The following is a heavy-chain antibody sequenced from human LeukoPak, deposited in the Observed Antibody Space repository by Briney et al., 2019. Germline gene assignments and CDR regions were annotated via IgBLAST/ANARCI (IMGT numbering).Heavy chain of an antibody. V-gene: IGHV3-21*01. D-gene: IGHD6-13*01. CDR3: ARAARQLDTDY. Sequence: GGSLRLSCAASGFTFSSYSMNWVRQAPGKGLEWVSSISSSSSYIYYADSVKGRFTISRDNAKNSPYLQMNSLRAEDTAVYYCARAARQLDTDYWGQGTLVTVSS. J-gene: IGHJ4*02. CDR2: ISSSSSYI. CDR1: GFTFSSYS.